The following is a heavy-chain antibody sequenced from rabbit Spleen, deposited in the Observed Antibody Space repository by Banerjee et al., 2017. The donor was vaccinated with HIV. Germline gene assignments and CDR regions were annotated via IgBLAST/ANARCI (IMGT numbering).Heavy chain of an antibody. CDR3: ARDLDSVIGWNFGW. CDR2: INAVTGKA. J-gene: IGHJ4*01. V-gene: IGHV1S45*01. CDR1: GFSFSNKAV. Sequence: QEQLVESGGGLVQPGGSLKLSCKASGFSFSNKAVMCWVRQTAGKGLEWIACINAVTGKAVYASWAKGRFTFSKTSSTTVTLQMTNLTAADTATYFCARDLDSVIGWNFGWWGPGTLVTVS. D-gene: IGHD1-1*01.